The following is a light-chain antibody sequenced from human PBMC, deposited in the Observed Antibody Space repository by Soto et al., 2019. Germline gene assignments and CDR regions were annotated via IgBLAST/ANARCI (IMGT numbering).Light chain of an antibody. J-gene: IGKJ1*01. CDR2: GAS. Sequence: EIVLTQSPGTLSLSPGERATLSCRASQSVSSSYLAWYQQKPGQAPRLLIYGASSRATGIPERVSGSGSGTDFTLTISRVEPEDFAVYYCQQYGSSPRTFGQGTKVEIK. V-gene: IGKV3-20*01. CDR1: QSVSSSY. CDR3: QQYGSSPRT.